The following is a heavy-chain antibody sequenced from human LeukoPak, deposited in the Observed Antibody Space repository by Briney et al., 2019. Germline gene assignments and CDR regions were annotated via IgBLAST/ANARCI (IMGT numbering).Heavy chain of an antibody. J-gene: IGHJ4*02. CDR3: ARGRDGYNHDYFDY. CDR2: IIPIFGTA. D-gene: IGHD5-24*01. Sequence: SVKVSCKPSGGTFSSYAISWVRQAPGQGLEWMGGIIPIFGTANYAQKFQGRVTITADKSTSTAYMELSSLRSEDTAVYYCARGRDGYNHDYFDYWGQGTLVTVSS. V-gene: IGHV1-69*06. CDR1: GGTFSSYA.